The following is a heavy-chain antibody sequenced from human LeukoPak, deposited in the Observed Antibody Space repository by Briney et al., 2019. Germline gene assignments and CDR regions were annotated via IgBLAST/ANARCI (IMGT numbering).Heavy chain of an antibody. J-gene: IGHJ4*02. CDR2: INHSGST. V-gene: IGHV4-34*01. CDR1: GGSFSGYY. Sequence: SETLSLTCAVYGGSFSGYYWSWIRQPPGKGLEWIGEINHSGSTNYNPSLKSRVTISVDTSKNQFPLKLSSVTAADTAVYYCARDRRYSYGRPFDYWGQGTLVTVSS. CDR3: ARDRRYSYGRPFDY. D-gene: IGHD5-18*01.